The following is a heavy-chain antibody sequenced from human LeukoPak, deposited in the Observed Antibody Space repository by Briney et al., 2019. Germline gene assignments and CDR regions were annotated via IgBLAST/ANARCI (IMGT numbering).Heavy chain of an antibody. V-gene: IGHV3-23*01. CDR2: IGGCGGST. Sequence: PGGSLNLSFEASGFPFSTHPWSWVRQPPGKGLEGASVIGGCGGSTYYAGSVKGRFTTSRDNSKNMLYLQMNSLRAEDTAVYCCARQYSSSSGKNAFDIWGQGTMVTVSS. J-gene: IGHJ3*02. CDR3: ARQYSSSSGKNAFDI. CDR1: GFPFSTHP. D-gene: IGHD6-6*01.